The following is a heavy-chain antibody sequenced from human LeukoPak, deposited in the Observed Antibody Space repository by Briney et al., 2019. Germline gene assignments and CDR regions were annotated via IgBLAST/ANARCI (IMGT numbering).Heavy chain of an antibody. CDR3: ALLKGATFDY. V-gene: IGHV4-34*01. CDR2: INHSGST. CDR1: GGSFSGYY. Sequence: SETLSLTCAVYGGSFSGYYWSWIRQPPGKGLEWIGEINHSGSTNYNPSLKSRVTISVDTSKNQFSLKLSSVTAADTAVYYCALLKGATFDYWGQGTLVTVSS. D-gene: IGHD1-26*01. J-gene: IGHJ4*02.